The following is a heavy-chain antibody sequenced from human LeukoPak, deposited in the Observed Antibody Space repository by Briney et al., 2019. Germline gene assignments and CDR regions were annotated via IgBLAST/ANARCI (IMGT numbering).Heavy chain of an antibody. D-gene: IGHD5-12*01. V-gene: IGHV4-38-2*02. CDR3: AAAFSAYDPFDS. J-gene: IGHJ4*02. Sequence: PSETLSLTCTVSGYSISSGYYWGWIRQPPGKGLEWIGSIYHSGSPNYNPSLKSRVTISVDTSKNQLSLKLSSVTATDTAVYYCAAAFSAYDPFDSWGQGTLVTVSS. CDR2: IYHSGSP. CDR1: GYSISSGYY.